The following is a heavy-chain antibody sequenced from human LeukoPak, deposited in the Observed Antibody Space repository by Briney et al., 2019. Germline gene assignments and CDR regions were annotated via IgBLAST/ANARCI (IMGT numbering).Heavy chain of an antibody. V-gene: IGHV3-30*18. CDR2: ISYYGSNN. Sequence: GGSLRLSCAASGFTFSSYGMHWVRQAPGKGLEWMAVISYYGSNNYYADSVKGRFTISRDNSKNTLYLQMNSLRAEDTAVYYCAKDWSSSGRAVSLSWGVGGQGTLVTVSS. CDR1: GFTFSSYG. D-gene: IGHD3-22*01. J-gene: IGHJ4*02. CDR3: AKDWSSSGRAVSLSWGV.